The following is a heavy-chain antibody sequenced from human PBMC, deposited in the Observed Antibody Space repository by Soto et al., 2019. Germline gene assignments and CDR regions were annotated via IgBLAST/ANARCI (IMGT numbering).Heavy chain of an antibody. J-gene: IGHJ4*02. D-gene: IGHD5-18*01. CDR2: IYYSGST. CDR1: CGSISSCGYY. Sequence: PSETLSVTCTVSCGSISSCGYYWSWIRQHPGKGLEWIGYIYYSGSTYYNPSLKSRVTISVDTSKNQFSLKLSSVTAADTAVYYCARTDSYGYFDYWGQGTLVTVSS. V-gene: IGHV4-31*03. CDR3: ARTDSYGYFDY.